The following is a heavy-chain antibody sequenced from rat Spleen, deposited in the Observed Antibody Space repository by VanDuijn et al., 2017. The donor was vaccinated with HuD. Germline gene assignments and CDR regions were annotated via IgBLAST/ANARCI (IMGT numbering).Heavy chain of an antibody. D-gene: IGHD5-1*01. V-gene: IGHV5-29*01. CDR1: GFTFNNFW. Sequence: EVQLVESGGGLVQPGRSLRLSCAASGFTFNNFWMTWIRQAPKKGLEWVATIIYDGSSTYYRDSVKGRFTISRDNAKSTLYLQMDSLRSEDTATYYCARLLTGSRGWFAYWGQGTLVTVSS. CDR2: IIYDGSST. CDR3: ARLLTGSRGWFAY. J-gene: IGHJ3*01.